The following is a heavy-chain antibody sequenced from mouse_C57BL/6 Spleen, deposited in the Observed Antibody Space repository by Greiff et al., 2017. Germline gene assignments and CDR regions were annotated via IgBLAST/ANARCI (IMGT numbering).Heavy chain of an antibody. CDR2: IHPDSGST. J-gene: IGHJ1*03. D-gene: IGHD6-5*01. CDR1: GYTFTDYW. V-gene: IGHV1-64*01. Sequence: VQLQQPGAELVKPGASVKLSCKASGYTFTDYWMHWVKQRPGQGLEWIGRIHPDSGSTNYNEKVKSKATLTVDKSSSTAYMQLSSLTSEDSAVYYCAPYHWYFDVWGTGTTVTVSS. CDR3: APYHWYFDV.